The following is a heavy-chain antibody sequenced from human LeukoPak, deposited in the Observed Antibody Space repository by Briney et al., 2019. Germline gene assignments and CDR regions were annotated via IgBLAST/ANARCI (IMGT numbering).Heavy chain of an antibody. CDR2: IIPSDGST. CDR1: GYSFTRYF. CDR3: ARSPMIVVVEFEFDP. D-gene: IGHD3-22*01. V-gene: IGHV1-46*01. J-gene: IGHJ5*02. Sequence: GASVKVSCKASGYSFTRYFIHWVRQAPGQGLEWMGIIIPSDGSTSYAQKFQGRVTMTRDTSTSTVYMELSSLRSEDTAVYYCARSPMIVVVEFEFDPWGQGTLVTVSS.